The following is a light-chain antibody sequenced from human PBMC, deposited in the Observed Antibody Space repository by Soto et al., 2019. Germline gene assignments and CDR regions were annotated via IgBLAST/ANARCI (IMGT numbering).Light chain of an antibody. CDR3: HQRKSWPRT. V-gene: IGKV3D-20*02. CDR1: QTVLNNY. Sequence: EIVLTHSPGTLSLCPWEIATLSCRASQTVLNNYLTWYQQKPGQAPRLLIYGASSRATGIPDRFSGSGSGTDFTLTISDVQPEDFALYYRHQRKSWPRTFGQGTKVDIK. J-gene: IGKJ1*01. CDR2: GAS.